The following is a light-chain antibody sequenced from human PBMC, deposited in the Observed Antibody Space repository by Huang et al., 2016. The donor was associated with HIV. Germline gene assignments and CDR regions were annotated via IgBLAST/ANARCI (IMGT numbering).Light chain of an antibody. Sequence: DIQMTQSPSSLSASVGDRFTIPCQATQHIGNSLNWYQQKPGKSPKLLIDDAANLETGVPSRFSGSRSGTDFTLTISSLQPEDVATYYCQQYYNLPLTFGRGTKVEIK. V-gene: IGKV1-33*01. CDR1: QHIGNS. CDR2: DAA. J-gene: IGKJ4*01. CDR3: QQYYNLPLT.